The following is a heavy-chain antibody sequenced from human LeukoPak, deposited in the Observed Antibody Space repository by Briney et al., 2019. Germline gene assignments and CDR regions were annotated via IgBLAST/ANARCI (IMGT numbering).Heavy chain of an antibody. V-gene: IGHV3-23*01. J-gene: IGHJ1*01. CDR3: AKEWIKE. CDR1: GFTFRIYA. D-gene: IGHD5-12*01. CDR2: ISGSGGT. Sequence: GGSLRLSCAVSGFTFRIYAMTWVRQAPGKGLEWVSSISGSGGTYYADSVKGRFTISRDNSKNTLYLQMNSLTAEDTAVYYCAKEWIKEGGQGTLVTVSS.